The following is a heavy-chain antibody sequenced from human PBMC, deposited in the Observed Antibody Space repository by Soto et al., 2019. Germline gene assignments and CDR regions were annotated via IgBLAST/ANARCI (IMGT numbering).Heavy chain of an antibody. Sequence: GASVKVSCKASGYTFTGYYMHWVRQAPGQGLKWMGWINPNSGGTNYAQKFQGWVTMTRDTSISTAYMELSRLRSDDTAVYYCARDLTPSYCSSNSCYPGVYGMDVWGQGTTVTVSS. CDR1: GYTFTGYY. CDR2: INPNSGGT. V-gene: IGHV1-2*04. D-gene: IGHD2-2*01. CDR3: ARDLTPSYCSSNSCYPGVYGMDV. J-gene: IGHJ6*02.